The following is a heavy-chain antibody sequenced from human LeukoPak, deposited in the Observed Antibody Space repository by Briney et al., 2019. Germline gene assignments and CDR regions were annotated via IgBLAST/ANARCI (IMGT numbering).Heavy chain of an antibody. Sequence: GGSLRLSCAASGFTVSNNFMGWVRQAPGKGLDWVSIIYSSGSTYYADSVKGRFTISRDNSKNTVFLQMSSLRSDDTAVYYCARDPNQYEAAHAFHYWGQGTLVTVSS. CDR3: ARDPNQYEAAHAFHY. D-gene: IGHD6-13*01. J-gene: IGHJ4*02. CDR2: IYSSGST. CDR1: GFTVSNNF. V-gene: IGHV3-53*05.